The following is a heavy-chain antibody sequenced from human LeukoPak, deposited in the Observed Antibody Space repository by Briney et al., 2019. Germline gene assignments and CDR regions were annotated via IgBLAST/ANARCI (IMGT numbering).Heavy chain of an antibody. Sequence: KSSETLSLTCAVYGGSFSGYYWSWIRQPPGKGLEWIGEINRSGSTNYNPSLKSRVTISVDTSKNQFSLKLSSVTAADTAVYYCARVPRVAAAGTVRYGMDVWGQGTTVTVSS. CDR3: ARVPRVAAAGTVRYGMDV. D-gene: IGHD6-13*01. V-gene: IGHV4-34*01. CDR2: INRSGST. J-gene: IGHJ6*02. CDR1: GGSFSGYY.